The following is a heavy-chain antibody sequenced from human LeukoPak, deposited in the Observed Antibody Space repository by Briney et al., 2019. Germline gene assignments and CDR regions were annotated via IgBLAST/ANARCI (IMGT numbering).Heavy chain of an antibody. V-gene: IGHV1-18*01. Sequence: SVKVSCKASGYTFTSYGISWVRQAPGQGLEWMGWISAYNGNTNYAQKLQGRVTMTTDTSTSTAYMELRSLRSDDTAVYYCARDLVLVRGVIRVDWFDPWGQGTLVTVSS. D-gene: IGHD3-10*01. CDR1: GYTFTSYG. CDR3: ARDLVLVRGVIRVDWFDP. J-gene: IGHJ5*02. CDR2: ISAYNGNT.